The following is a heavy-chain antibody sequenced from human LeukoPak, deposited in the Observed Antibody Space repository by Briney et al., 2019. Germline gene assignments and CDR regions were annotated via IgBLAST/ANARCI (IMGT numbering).Heavy chain of an antibody. CDR3: AKDLPGPFDY. V-gene: IGHV3-30-3*02. CDR2: ISYDGSKK. CDR1: GFTFSSYA. Sequence: GGSLRLSCAASGFTFSSYAMHWVRQAPGKGLEWVAVISYDGSKKYYADSVKGRFTISRDNSKNTLYLQMNSLRAEDTAVYYCAKDLPGPFDYWGQGTLVTVSS. J-gene: IGHJ4*02.